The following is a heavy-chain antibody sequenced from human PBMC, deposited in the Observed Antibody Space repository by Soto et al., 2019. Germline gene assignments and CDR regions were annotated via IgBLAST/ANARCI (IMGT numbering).Heavy chain of an antibody. D-gene: IGHD2-2*01. V-gene: IGHV1-18*01. CDR2: ISAYSGNT. Sequence: ASVKVSCKASGYTFTSYGISWVRQAPGQGLEWMGWISAYSGNTNYAQKLQGRVTMTTDTSTSTAYMELRRLRSDDTAVYYCARPGDYCSSTRCTYNYYCYYGMDVCGRGTTVTV. J-gene: IGHJ6*02. CDR3: ARPGDYCSSTRCTYNYYCYYGMDV. CDR1: GYTFTSYG.